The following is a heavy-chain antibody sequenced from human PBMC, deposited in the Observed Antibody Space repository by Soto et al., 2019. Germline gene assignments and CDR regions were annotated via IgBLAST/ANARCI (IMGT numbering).Heavy chain of an antibody. Sequence: GPGATMVNPTQTLTLTCTFSAFSLSTGGVGVGWIRRPPGKALEWLALIYWDDDKRYSPSLRSRLTITKDTSKNQVVLTMTNMDPVDTATYYCIQSRCGGDCLQSYASYYYYGMDVWGQGTTVTVSS. V-gene: IGHV2-5*02. J-gene: IGHJ6*02. CDR3: IQSRCGGDCLQSYASYYYYGMDV. D-gene: IGHD2-21*02. CDR1: AFSLSTGGVG. CDR2: IYWDDDK.